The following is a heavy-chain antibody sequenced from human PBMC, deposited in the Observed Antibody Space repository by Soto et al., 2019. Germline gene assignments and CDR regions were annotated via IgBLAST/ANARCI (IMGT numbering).Heavy chain of an antibody. J-gene: IGHJ3*02. CDR1: GYTFTSYG. Sequence: ASVKVSCKASGYTFTSYGINWVRQATGQGLEWMGWISAYNGNTNYAQKLQGRVTMTTDTSTSTAYMELRSLRSDDTAVYYCARDYYDILTGYQKPDAFDIWGQGTMVTVSS. D-gene: IGHD3-9*01. CDR3: ARDYYDILTGYQKPDAFDI. CDR2: ISAYNGNT. V-gene: IGHV1-18*01.